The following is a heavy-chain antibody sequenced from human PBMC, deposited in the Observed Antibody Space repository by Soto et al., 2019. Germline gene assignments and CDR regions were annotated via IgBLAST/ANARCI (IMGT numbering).Heavy chain of an antibody. CDR3: ARYYSSRGTCYYFDY. D-gene: IGHD2-15*01. V-gene: IGHV4-59*01. CDR2: IYYTVMT. J-gene: IGHJ4*02. Sequence: SETLSLTCTVSGGSISSYFWSWIRQTPGKGLEWIGYIYYTVMTNYNPSLKSRVSFSVDTSKNQFSLKLSSVTAADTAVYYCARYYSSRGTCYYFDYWGQGTRVTVSS. CDR1: GGSISSYF.